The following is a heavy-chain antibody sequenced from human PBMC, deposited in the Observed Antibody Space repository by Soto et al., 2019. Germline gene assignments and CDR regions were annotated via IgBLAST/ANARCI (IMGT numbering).Heavy chain of an antibody. Sequence: QVQLVQSGAEVKKPGSSVKVSCKXSGXXFSSYTINWVRQAPGQGLEWMGRIIPISAIANYAQKFQGRVTITADKSTSTAYMELSSLRSDDXAXXXXXXXXXXXXXXMDVWGQGTTVTVSS. J-gene: IGHJ6*02. CDR1: GXXFSSYT. V-gene: IGHV1-69*02. CDR2: IIPISAIA. CDR3: XXXXXXXXXXMDV.